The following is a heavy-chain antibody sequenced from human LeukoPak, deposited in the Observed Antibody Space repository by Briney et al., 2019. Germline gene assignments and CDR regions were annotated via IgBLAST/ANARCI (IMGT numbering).Heavy chain of an antibody. CDR2: INPSGDST. V-gene: IGHV1-46*01. Sequence: ASVKVSCKASGDTFTNNHMHWVRQAPGEGLEWMGIINPSGDSTTYAQKFQGRVTMTRDTSTSTVYMELSSLRSEDTAVYYCARSGLGARALLYPYWGQGTLVTVSS. CDR1: GDTFTNNH. J-gene: IGHJ4*02. CDR3: ARSGLGARALLYPY. D-gene: IGHD3/OR15-3a*01.